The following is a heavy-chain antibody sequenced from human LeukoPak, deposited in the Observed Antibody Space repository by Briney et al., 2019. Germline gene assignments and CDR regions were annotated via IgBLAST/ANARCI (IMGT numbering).Heavy chain of an antibody. Sequence: GGSLRLSCAASGFTFSSYWMSCVRQAPGKGREWVANIKQDGSEKYYVDSVKGRFTISRDNAKNSLYLQMNSLRAEDTAVYYCAKDLHYGSADYWGQGTLVTVSS. V-gene: IGHV3-7*01. CDR1: GFTFSSYW. CDR3: AKDLHYGSADY. CDR2: IKQDGSEK. J-gene: IGHJ4*02. D-gene: IGHD3-10*01.